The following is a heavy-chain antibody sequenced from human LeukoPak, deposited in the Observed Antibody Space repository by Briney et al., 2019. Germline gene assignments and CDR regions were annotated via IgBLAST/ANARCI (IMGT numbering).Heavy chain of an antibody. J-gene: IGHJ4*02. CDR1: GYSISSGYY. CDR2: IYHSGST. Sequence: PSETLSLTCAVSGYSISSGYYWGWVRQPPGKGLEWIGSIYHSGSTHYNPSLKSRVTISVDTSKNQFSLKLNSVTAAYSAAYYCARNGTNNYFDYWGQGTLVTVSS. D-gene: IGHD2-2*01. CDR3: ARNGTNNYFDY. V-gene: IGHV4-38-2*01.